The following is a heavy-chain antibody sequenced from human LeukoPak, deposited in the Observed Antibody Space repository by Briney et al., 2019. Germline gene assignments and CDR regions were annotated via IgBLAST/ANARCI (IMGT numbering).Heavy chain of an antibody. D-gene: IGHD2-2*01. CDR1: GGSISSGSYY. Sequence: SETLSLTCTVSGGSISSGSYYWSWIPQPAGKGLEWIGRIYTSGSTNYNPSLKSRVTISVDTSKNQFSLKLSSVTAADTAVYYCAREGTLVPAATSYYYYMDVWGKGTTVTVSS. J-gene: IGHJ6*03. CDR3: AREGTLVPAATSYYYYMDV. V-gene: IGHV4-61*02. CDR2: IYTSGST.